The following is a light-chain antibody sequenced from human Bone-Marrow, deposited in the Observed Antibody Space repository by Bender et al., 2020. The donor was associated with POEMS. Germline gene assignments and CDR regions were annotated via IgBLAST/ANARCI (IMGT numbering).Light chain of an antibody. V-gene: IGLV1-51*01. CDR1: SSNIGNNY. J-gene: IGLJ2*01. Sequence: QSVLTQPPSVSAAPGQKVTISCSGSSSNIGNNYVSWYQQLPGTAPKLLIYDNNKRPSGIPDRFSGSRSGTSATLVITGLLTGDEADYYCGTWDTSLRGVVFGGGTELSVL. CDR2: DNN. CDR3: GTWDTSLRGVV.